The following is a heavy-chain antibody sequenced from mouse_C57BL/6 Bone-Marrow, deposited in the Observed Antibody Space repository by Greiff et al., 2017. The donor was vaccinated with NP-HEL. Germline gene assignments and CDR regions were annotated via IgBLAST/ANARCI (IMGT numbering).Heavy chain of an antibody. CDR1: GYTFTSYW. J-gene: IGHJ2*01. D-gene: IGHD1-3*01. CDR3: AREGYKSYFDY. CDR2: IDPSDSYT. Sequence: VQLQQPGAELVMPGASVKLSCKASGYTFTSYWMHWVKQRPGQGLEWIGEIDPSDSYTNYNQKFKGKSTLTVDKSSSTAYMQLISLTSEDSAVYYCAREGYKSYFDYWGQGTTLTVSS. V-gene: IGHV1-69*01.